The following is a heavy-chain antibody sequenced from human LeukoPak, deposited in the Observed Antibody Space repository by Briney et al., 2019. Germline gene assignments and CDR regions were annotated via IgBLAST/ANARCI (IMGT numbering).Heavy chain of an antibody. CDR2: IYTSGST. D-gene: IGHD3-3*01. CDR1: GGSISSGSYY. CDR3: ARDLEWYYYYMDV. J-gene: IGHJ6*03. V-gene: IGHV4-61*02. Sequence: SETLSLTRTVSGGSISSGSYYWSWIRQPAGKGLEWIGRIYTSGSTNYNPSLKSRVTISVDTSKNQFSLKLSSVTAADTAVYYCARDLEWYYYYMDVWGKGTTVTVSS.